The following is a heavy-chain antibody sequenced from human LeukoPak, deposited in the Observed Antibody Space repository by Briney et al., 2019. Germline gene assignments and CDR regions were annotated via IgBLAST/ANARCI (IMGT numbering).Heavy chain of an antibody. V-gene: IGHV4-39*01. J-gene: IGHJ4*02. CDR2: IYYSGST. Sequence: PSQTLSLTCTVSGGSISSNSYFWGWIRQPPGKGLEWIGRIYYSGSTYYNPSLKSRVTISVDTSENQFSLKLSSVTAADTAVYYCARQGSTWYFFDYWGQGTLVTVSS. CDR3: ARQGSTWYFFDY. CDR1: GGSISSNSYF. D-gene: IGHD6-13*01.